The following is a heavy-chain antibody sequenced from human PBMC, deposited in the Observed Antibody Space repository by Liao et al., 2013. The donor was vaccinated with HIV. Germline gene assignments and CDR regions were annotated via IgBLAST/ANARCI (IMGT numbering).Heavy chain of an antibody. CDR3: ARPHYGRDERYFQH. CDR1: GGSFSGYS. CDR2: INHSGST. J-gene: IGHJ1*01. Sequence: QVQLQQWGAGLLKPSETLSLTCAVYGGSFSGYSWSWIRQPPGKGLEWIGEINHSGSTNYNPSLESRVTISIDTSKNQLSLKVSSLTAADTAVYYCARPHYGRDERYFQHWGQGTLVTVSS. V-gene: IGHV4-34*01. D-gene: IGHD4-17*01.